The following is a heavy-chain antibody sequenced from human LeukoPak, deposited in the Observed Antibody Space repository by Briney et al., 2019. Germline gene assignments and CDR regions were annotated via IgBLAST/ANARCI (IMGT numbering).Heavy chain of an antibody. Sequence: GRSLRLSCAASGFTFSSYAMHWVRQAPGKGLEWVAVISYDGSNKYYADSVKGRFTISRDNSKNTLYLQMNSLRAEDTAVYYCARDPVRGVIIRPGYYFDYWGQGTLVTVSS. V-gene: IGHV3-30*04. J-gene: IGHJ4*02. CDR2: ISYDGSNK. CDR1: GFTFSSYA. D-gene: IGHD3-10*01. CDR3: ARDPVRGVIIRPGYYFDY.